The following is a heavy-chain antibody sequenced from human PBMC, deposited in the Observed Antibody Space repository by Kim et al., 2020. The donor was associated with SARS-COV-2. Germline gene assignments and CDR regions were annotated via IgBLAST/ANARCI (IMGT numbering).Heavy chain of an antibody. CDR2: ISSSSSYI. CDR3: ARDGTRGRNYYYYGMDV. J-gene: IGHJ6*02. D-gene: IGHD3-16*01. V-gene: IGHV3-21*01. Sequence: GGSLRLSCAASGFTFSSYSMNWVRQAPGKGLEWVSSISSSSSYIYYADSVKGRFTISRDNAKNSLYLQMNSLRAEDTAVYYCARDGTRGRNYYYYGMDVWGQGTTVTVSS. CDR1: GFTFSSYS.